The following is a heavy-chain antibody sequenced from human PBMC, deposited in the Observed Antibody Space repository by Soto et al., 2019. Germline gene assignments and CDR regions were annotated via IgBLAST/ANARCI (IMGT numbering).Heavy chain of an antibody. J-gene: IGHJ6*02. CDR1: GGTFSSYA. CDR3: SRAWSGDRNYYSMDV. V-gene: IGHV1-69*19. CDR2: IIPIFGTA. Sequence: QVQLVQSGAEVKKPGSSVKVSCKASGGTFSSYAISWVRQAPGQGLEWMGGIIPIFGTANYAQKFQARVTITADASTSTAYMALSSLSSEDTAVHYCSRAWSGDRNYYSMDVWGQGTTVTVSS. D-gene: IGHD3-3*01.